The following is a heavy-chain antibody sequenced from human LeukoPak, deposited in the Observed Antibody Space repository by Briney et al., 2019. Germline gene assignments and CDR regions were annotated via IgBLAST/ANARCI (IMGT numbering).Heavy chain of an antibody. Sequence: GGSLRLSCAASGFTFSSNAMNWVRQAPGKGLEWVSYISTGRSIYYADSVEGRFTISRDNARNSLYLQMNSLRAEDTAVYYCAREQAAGAFDFWGQGTLVTVSS. CDR3: AREQAAGAFDF. V-gene: IGHV3-48*03. CDR2: ISTGRSI. D-gene: IGHD6-25*01. CDR1: GFTFSSNA. J-gene: IGHJ4*02.